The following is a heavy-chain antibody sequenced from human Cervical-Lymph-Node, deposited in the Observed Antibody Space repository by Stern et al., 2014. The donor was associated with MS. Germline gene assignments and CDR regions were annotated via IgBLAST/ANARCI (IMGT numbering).Heavy chain of an antibody. V-gene: IGHV4-31*03. CDR2: IYYSGST. CDR1: GGSISSGGYY. D-gene: IGHD3-22*01. J-gene: IGHJ3*02. CDR3: ARYSIVVVYAFDI. Sequence: QLQLQESGPGLVKPSQTLSLTCTVSGGSISSGGYYWSWIRQHPGKGLEWIGYIYYSGSTYYNPSLKSRVTISVDTSKNQFSLKLSSVTAADTAVYYCARYSIVVVYAFDIWGQGTMVTVSS.